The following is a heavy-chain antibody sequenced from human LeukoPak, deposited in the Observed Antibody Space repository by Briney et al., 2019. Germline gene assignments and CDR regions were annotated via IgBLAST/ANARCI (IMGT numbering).Heavy chain of an antibody. CDR1: GGSLSSYY. Sequence: PSETLSLTCTVSGGSLSSYYWSWIRQPAGKGLEWIGRIYTSGSTTYNSSLRSRVTRSVDTSKNQFSLKLSSVTAADTAVYYCARERFSLYYYYYMDVWGKGTTVTVSS. J-gene: IGHJ6*03. D-gene: IGHD3-3*01. V-gene: IGHV4-4*07. CDR3: ARERFSLYYYYYMDV. CDR2: IYTSGST.